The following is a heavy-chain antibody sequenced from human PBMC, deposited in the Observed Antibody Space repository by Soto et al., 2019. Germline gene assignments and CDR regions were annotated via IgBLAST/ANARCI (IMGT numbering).Heavy chain of an antibody. Sequence: SEALSVTCTVSGGSISRSSFHWGWIRQPPGKGLEWIGSIYHTGNAYYNPSLKSRVTISVDTSKNQFSLKLTSVTAADAALYYCARDFFDSSDYTTNWFDPWGQGTLVT. J-gene: IGHJ5*02. CDR2: IYHTGNA. D-gene: IGHD3-22*01. V-gene: IGHV4-39*01. CDR3: ARDFFDSSDYTTNWFDP. CDR1: GGSISRSSFH.